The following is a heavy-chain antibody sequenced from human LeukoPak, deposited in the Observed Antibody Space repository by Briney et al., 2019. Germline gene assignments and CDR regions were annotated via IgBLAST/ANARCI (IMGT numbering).Heavy chain of an antibody. J-gene: IGHJ4*01. D-gene: IGHD6-19*01. CDR3: AKGRSANSGWSDYFDY. CDR2: ISGSGGRS. CDR1: GFTFSSYA. V-gene: IGHV3-23*01. Sequence: PGGSLGLSCAASGFTFSSYAMSWVRQAPGKGLEWVSAISGSGGRSYYADFVKGRFTISRDNSKNTVYLQMNSLRAEDTAVYYCAKGRSANSGWSDYFDYWGHGTLVTVSS.